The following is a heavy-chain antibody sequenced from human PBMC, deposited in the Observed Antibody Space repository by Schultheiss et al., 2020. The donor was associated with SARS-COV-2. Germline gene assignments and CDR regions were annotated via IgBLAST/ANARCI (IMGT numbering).Heavy chain of an antibody. V-gene: IGHV4-30-4*01. J-gene: IGHJ5*02. CDR2: IYYSGST. CDR3: ARSTGFLLWFDP. CDR1: GGSIRSGGYY. D-gene: IGHD3-3*01. Sequence: SQTLSLTCTVSGGSIRSGGYYWSWIRQPPGKGLEWIGYIYYSGSTYYNPSLKSRVTISVDTSKNQFSLKLSSVTAADTAVYYCARSTGFLLWFDPWGQGTLVTVSS.